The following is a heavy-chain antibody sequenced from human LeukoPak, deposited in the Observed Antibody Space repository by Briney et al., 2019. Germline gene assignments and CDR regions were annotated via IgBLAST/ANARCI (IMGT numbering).Heavy chain of an antibody. CDR2: IIPIFGTA. J-gene: IGHJ4*02. D-gene: IGHD6-13*01. CDR3: ASGSSSWYMADY. CDR1: GGTFSSYA. Sequence: SVKVSCKASGGTFSSYAISWVRQAPGQGLEWMGGIIPIFGTANYAQKFQGRVTITADKSTSTAYMELSSLRSEDTAVYYCASGSSSWYMADYWGQGTLVTVSS. V-gene: IGHV1-69*06.